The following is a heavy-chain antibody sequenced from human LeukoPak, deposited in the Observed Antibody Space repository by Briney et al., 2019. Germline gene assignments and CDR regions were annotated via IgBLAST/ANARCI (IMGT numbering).Heavy chain of an antibody. J-gene: IGHJ4*02. CDR2: INHSGST. V-gene: IGHV4-34*01. D-gene: IGHD2-2*01. Sequence: SETLSLTCAVYGGSFSGYYWSWIRQPPGRGLEWIGEINHSGSTNYNPSLKSRVTISVDTSKNQFSLKLSSVTAADTAVYYCARGSGYCSSTSCSMGPFFDYWGQGTLVTVSS. CDR3: ARGSGYCSSTSCSMGPFFDY. CDR1: GGSFSGYY.